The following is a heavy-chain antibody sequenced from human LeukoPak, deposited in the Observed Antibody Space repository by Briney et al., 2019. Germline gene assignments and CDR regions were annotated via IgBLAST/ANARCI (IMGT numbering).Heavy chain of an antibody. CDR2: ISLAGQT. V-gene: IGHV4-4*02. Sequence: SGTLSLTCGVSGGSISGTNWGSWVRQPPGQVLEWIGEISLAGQTNYNPSLNGRVTMPLDKSSNQLSLHLTSVTAADTATYFCSRESGPFCPFGYWGQGTLVIVSS. CDR3: SRESGPFCPFGY. CDR1: GGSISGTNW. J-gene: IGHJ4*02. D-gene: IGHD1-26*01.